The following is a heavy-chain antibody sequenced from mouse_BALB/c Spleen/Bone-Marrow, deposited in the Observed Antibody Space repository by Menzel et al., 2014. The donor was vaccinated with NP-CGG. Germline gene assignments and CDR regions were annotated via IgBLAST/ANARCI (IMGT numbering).Heavy chain of an antibody. CDR1: GYTFTSYY. D-gene: IGHD2-3*01. V-gene: IGHV1S56*01. CDR2: IYPGNVNT. Sequence: QVHLQQPGPELVKPGASVRISCKASGYTFTSYYIHWVKRRPGQGLEWIGWIYPGNVNTKYNEKFKGKATLTADKSSSTAYMQLSSLTSEDSAVYFCARGGDGYSNAMDYWGQGTSVTVSS. CDR3: ARGGDGYSNAMDY. J-gene: IGHJ4*01.